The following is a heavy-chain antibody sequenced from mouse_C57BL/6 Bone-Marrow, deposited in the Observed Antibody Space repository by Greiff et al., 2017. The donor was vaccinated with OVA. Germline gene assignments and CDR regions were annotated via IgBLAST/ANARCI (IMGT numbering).Heavy chain of an antibody. CDR2: IDPENGDT. J-gene: IGHJ2*01. CDR1: GFNIKDDY. CDR3: TTITTVVARGYFDY. Sequence: VQLQQSGAELVRPGASVKLSCTASGFNIKDDYMHWVKQRPEQGLEWIGWIDPENGDTEYASKFQGKATITADTSSNTAYLQLSSLTSEDTAVYYCTTITTVVARGYFDYWGQGTTLTVSS. D-gene: IGHD1-1*01. V-gene: IGHV14-4*01.